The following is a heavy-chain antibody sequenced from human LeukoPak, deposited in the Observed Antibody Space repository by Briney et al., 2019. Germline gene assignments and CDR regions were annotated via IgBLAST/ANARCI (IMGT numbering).Heavy chain of an antibody. CDR1: GGSISSYH. J-gene: IGHJ6*02. Sequence: SETLSLTCTVSGGSISSYHWSWIRQPAREGLEWIGRIYTSGSTNYNPSLKSRVTMSVDTSKNQFSLKLSSVTAADTAVYYCARYCSSTSCYYYYYGMDVWGQGTTVTVSS. D-gene: IGHD2-2*01. CDR3: ARYCSSTSCYYYYYGMDV. CDR2: IYTSGST. V-gene: IGHV4-4*07.